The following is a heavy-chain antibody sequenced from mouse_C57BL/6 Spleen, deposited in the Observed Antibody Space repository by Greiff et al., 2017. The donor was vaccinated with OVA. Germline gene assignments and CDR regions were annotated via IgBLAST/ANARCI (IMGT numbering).Heavy chain of an antibody. CDR1: GFTFSDYG. CDR3: AREDDEGFDY. Sequence: EVHLVESGGGLVKPGGSLKLSCAASGFTFSDYGMHWVRQAPETGLEWVAYISSGSSTIYYADTVQGRFTISRDNAKNTLFLQLTRLRSEDTAMYYCAREDDEGFDYWGQGTTLTVSS. CDR2: ISSGSSTI. J-gene: IGHJ2*01. D-gene: IGHD2-12*01. V-gene: IGHV5-17*01.